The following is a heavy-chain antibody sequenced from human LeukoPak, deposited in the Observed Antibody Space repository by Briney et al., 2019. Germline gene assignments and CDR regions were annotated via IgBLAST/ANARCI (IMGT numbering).Heavy chain of an antibody. Sequence: GGSLRLSCAASGFTFSTYGMHWVRQAPGKGLEWVAIIWYDGGNKYYADSVRGRFTISRDNPKNTLFLQMNSLRAEDTAVYYCARSREHGSGTYDSYYFDYWGQGTLVTVSS. CDR2: IWYDGGNK. J-gene: IGHJ4*02. CDR1: GFTFSTYG. CDR3: ARSREHGSGTYDSYYFDY. D-gene: IGHD3-10*01. V-gene: IGHV3-33*01.